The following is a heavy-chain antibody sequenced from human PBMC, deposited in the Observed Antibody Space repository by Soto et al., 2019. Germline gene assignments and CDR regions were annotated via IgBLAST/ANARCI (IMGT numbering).Heavy chain of an antibody. CDR1: GYTFTSYA. CDR2: INAGNGNT. CDR3: ARAYSGSLTPFDT. V-gene: IGHV1-3*01. J-gene: IGHJ4*02. D-gene: IGHD5-12*01. Sequence: GASVKVSCKASGYTFTSYAMHWVRQAPGQRLEWMGWINAGNGNTKYSQKFQGRVTITRDTSASTAYMELSSLRSEDTAVYYCARAYSGSLTPFDTWGQGSLVTVSS.